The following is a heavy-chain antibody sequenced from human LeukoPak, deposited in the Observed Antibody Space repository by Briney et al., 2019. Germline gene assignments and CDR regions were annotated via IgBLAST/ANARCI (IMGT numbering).Heavy chain of an antibody. CDR1: GYTFTSYD. V-gene: IGHV1-2*02. CDR2: INPDSGVT. D-gene: IGHD1-26*01. CDR3: VRDGNMDV. Sequence: ASVKVSCKASGYTFTSYDINWVRQATGQGLEWMGWINPDSGVTNYAQKFQGRVTMTRDTSISTAYMDLSRLRSDDTAVYYCVRDGNMDVWGQGTTVTVSS. J-gene: IGHJ6*02.